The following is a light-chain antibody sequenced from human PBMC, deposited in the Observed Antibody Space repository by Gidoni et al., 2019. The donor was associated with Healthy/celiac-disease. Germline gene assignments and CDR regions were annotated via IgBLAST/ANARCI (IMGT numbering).Light chain of an antibody. J-gene: IGKJ1*01. V-gene: IGKV1-6*01. CDR1: QGIRND. Sequence: AIQMTQSPSSLSASVGDRVTITYRASQGIRNDLGWYQQKPGKAPKLLIYAASSLQSGVPSRFSGSGSGTDFTLTISSLQPEDFETYYCRQDYNYPWTFGQGTKVEIK. CDR3: RQDYNYPWT. CDR2: AAS.